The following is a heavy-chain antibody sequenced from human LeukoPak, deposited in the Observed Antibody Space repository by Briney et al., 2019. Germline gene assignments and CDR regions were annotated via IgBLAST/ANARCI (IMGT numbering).Heavy chain of an antibody. D-gene: IGHD1-1*01. CDR3: ARDPDALDNEGWFDP. CDR1: GGSISSSSYY. Sequence: PSETLSLTCTVSGGSISSSSYYWGWLRQPPGTGLEWIGSIYYSGSTYYNPSLKSRVTISVDTSKNQFSLKLSSVTAADTAVYHCARDPDALDNEGWFDPWGQGTLVTVSS. V-gene: IGHV4-39*07. CDR2: IYYSGST. J-gene: IGHJ5*02.